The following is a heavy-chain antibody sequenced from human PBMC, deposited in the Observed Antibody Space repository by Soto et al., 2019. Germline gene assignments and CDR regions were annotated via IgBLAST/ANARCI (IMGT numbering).Heavy chain of an antibody. D-gene: IGHD2-15*01. CDR2: ISGSGGST. Sequence: GESLKISCAASGFTFSSYAMSWVRQAPGKGLEWVSAISGSGGSTYYADSVKGRFTISRDNSKNTLYLQMNSLRAEDTAVYYCAKGIVVVVAATLPVWGQGTLVTVSS. V-gene: IGHV3-23*01. CDR1: GFTFSSYA. J-gene: IGHJ4*02. CDR3: AKGIVVVVAATLPV.